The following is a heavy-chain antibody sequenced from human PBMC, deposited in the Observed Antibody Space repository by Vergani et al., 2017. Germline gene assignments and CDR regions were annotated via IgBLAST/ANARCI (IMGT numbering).Heavy chain of an antibody. D-gene: IGHD3-9*01. CDR2: ISHSGRT. V-gene: IGHV4-38-2*01. J-gene: IGHJ4*02. CDR3: ARRSGIVYDIFSGTQYFFDF. Sequence: QVQLQESGPGHVKPSETLSLTCAVSGDSISGGYHWGWIRQSPGKGLEYIGSISHSGRTYYNPSLEGRLTISVDMSKNEFSLKVASLTAADTAVYYCARRSGIVYDIFSGTQYFFDFWGQGTLVTVSS. CDR1: GDSISGGYH.